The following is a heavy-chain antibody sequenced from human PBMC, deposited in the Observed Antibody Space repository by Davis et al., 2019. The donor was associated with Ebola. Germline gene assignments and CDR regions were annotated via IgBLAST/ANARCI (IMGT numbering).Heavy chain of an antibody. D-gene: IGHD3-3*01. CDR1: GSTFTRYY. Sequence: ASVKVSCKASGSTFTRYYMHWVRQAPGQGLEWMGLLNPGSGTTSYAKEFQGRVTMTTDTSTSKAYIELRSLRSDDTAVYYCARDPWSGYSKGYFFDHWGQGTLVTVSS. J-gene: IGHJ4*02. V-gene: IGHV1-46*01. CDR3: ARDPWSGYSKGYFFDH. CDR2: LNPGSGTT.